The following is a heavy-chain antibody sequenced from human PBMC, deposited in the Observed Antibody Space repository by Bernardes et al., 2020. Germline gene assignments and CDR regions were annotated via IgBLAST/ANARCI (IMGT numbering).Heavy chain of an antibody. CDR1: GFTFTDYY. Sequence: GSLRLSCAASGFTFTDYYMSWIRQAPGKGLEWVLYISSSGTTIYYADSVKGRFTISRDNAKNSMYLQMNSLRAEDTAVYYCARDYAEGYFDYWGRGTLVTVSS. CDR2: ISSSGTTI. V-gene: IGHV3-11*01. CDR3: ARDYAEGYFDY. J-gene: IGHJ4*02. D-gene: IGHD4-17*01.